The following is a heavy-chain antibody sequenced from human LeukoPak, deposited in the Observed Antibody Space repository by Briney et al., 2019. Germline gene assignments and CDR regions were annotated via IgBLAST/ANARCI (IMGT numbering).Heavy chain of an antibody. Sequence: GGSLRLSCAVSGFTFKNYAMSWIRQAPGKGLEWVGRIKSKTDGGTTDYAAPVKGRFTISRDDSKNTLYLQMNSLKTEDTAVYYCTTAPPGYSRWGQGTLVTVSS. D-gene: IGHD6-13*01. CDR1: GFTFKNYA. J-gene: IGHJ4*02. CDR3: TTAPPGYSR. V-gene: IGHV3-15*01. CDR2: IKSKTDGGTT.